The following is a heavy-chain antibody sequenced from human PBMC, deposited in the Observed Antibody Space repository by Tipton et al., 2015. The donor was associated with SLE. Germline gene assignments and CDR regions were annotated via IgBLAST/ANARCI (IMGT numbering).Heavy chain of an antibody. CDR3: AKFEKTTDFYLDS. D-gene: IGHD1/OR15-1a*01. J-gene: IGHJ4*02. Sequence: SLRLSCATSGFTFSSYALSWVRRAPGKGLEWVSAISGGGGSTFYADFVKGRLSISLDKSKKTLFLQMNSLRVDDTATYYCAKFEKTTDFYLDSWGQGTLVSVSS. CDR1: GFTFSSYA. CDR2: ISGGGGST. V-gene: IGHV3-23*01.